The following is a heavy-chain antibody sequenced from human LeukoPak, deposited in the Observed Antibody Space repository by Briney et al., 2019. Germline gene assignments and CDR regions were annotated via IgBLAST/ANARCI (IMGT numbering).Heavy chain of an antibody. CDR3: ARWRDGGRYFDY. CDR1: GFTLSDYY. D-gene: IGHD1-26*01. CDR2: ISGSCIYK. J-gene: IGHJ4*02. V-gene: IGHV3-11*06. Sequence: GVSLRLSCAASGFTLSDYYMSWIRQAPGKGLEWVSYISGSCIYKIHGDSVKGRFPISRDNAKNLQYLQMSSLRAEDTAVYYCARWRDGGRYFDYWGQGTLVTVPS.